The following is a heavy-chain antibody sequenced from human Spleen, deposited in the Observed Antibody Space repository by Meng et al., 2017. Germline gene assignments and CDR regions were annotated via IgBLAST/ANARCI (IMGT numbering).Heavy chain of an antibody. D-gene: IGHD4-11*01. Sequence: VQLQQGGAGLLKPSETLSPPCVVSGGSFSDYYWSWIRQPPGKGLEWIGEINHSGSTNYNPSLESRATISVDTSQNNLSLKLSSVTAADSAVYYCARGPTTMAHDFDYWGQGTLVTVSS. CDR2: INHSGST. CDR1: GGSFSDYY. CDR3: ARGPTTMAHDFDY. J-gene: IGHJ4*02. V-gene: IGHV4-34*01.